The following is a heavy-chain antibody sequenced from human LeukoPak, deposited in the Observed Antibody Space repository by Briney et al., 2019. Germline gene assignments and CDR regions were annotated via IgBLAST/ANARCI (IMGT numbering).Heavy chain of an antibody. CDR2: ISGSGGST. J-gene: IGHJ4*02. CDR3: AKDLGIYYYDSSGYYLDY. V-gene: IGHV3-23*01. Sequence: PGGSLRLSCAAPGFTFSSYAMSWVRQAPGKGLEWVSAISGSGGSTYYADSVKGRFTISRDNSKNTLYLQMNSLRAEDTAVYYCAKDLGIYYYDSSGYYLDYWGQGTLVTVSS. D-gene: IGHD3-22*01. CDR1: GFTFSSYA.